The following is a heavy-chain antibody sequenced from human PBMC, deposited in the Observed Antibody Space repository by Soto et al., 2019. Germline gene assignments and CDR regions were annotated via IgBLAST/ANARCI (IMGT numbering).Heavy chain of an antibody. V-gene: IGHV4-39*01. D-gene: IGHD1-1*01. J-gene: IGHJ6*02. CDR2: INYSGNT. CDR3: ATYSASQLGAMDV. CDR1: GGSINTGTYY. Sequence: QLHLEESGPGLVKPSETLSLTCTVSGGSINTGTYYWAWIRQPPGKGLEWIANINYSGNTYHNPYLKSRVTISVDTSKNQFSLKLTSVTAADTAVYFCATYSASQLGAMDVWGQGTTVSVSS.